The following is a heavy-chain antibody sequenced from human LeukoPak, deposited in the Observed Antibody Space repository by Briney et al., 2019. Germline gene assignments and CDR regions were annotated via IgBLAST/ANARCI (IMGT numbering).Heavy chain of an antibody. D-gene: IGHD6-19*01. V-gene: IGHV5-51*01. CDR1: GYSFTSYW. Sequence: GESLKISCKGSGYSFTSYWIGWVRQMPGKGLEWMGIIYPGDSDTRYSPSFQGQVTISADKSISTAYLQWSSLKAPDTAMYYCARHPGSRIAVAGTDYDYWGQGTLVTVSS. CDR2: IYPGDSDT. CDR3: ARHPGSRIAVAGTDYDY. J-gene: IGHJ4*02.